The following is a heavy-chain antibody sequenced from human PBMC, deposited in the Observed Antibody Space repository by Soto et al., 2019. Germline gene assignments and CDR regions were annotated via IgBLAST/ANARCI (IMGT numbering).Heavy chain of an antibody. CDR1: GGSMDNHY. CDR3: ARGYDYIWGSSNWFDP. J-gene: IGHJ5*02. CDR2: IYYSGST. V-gene: IGHV4-59*08. Sequence: SETLSLTCTVSGGSMDNHYWSWIRQPPEKGLEWIGYIYYSGSTNYNPSLKSRVTISVDTSKNQFSLKLSSVTAADTAVYYCARGYDYIWGSSNWFDPWGQGTLVTVSS. D-gene: IGHD3-16*01.